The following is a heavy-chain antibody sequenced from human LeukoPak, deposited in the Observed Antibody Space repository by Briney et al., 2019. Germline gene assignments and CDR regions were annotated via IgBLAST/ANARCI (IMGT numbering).Heavy chain of an antibody. Sequence: SETLSLTCIVSGGSISSYYWSWIRQPPGKGLEWIGEINHSGSTNYNPSLKSRVTISVDTSKNQFSLKLSSVTAADTAVYYCARGREVGARGRFDYWGQGTLVTVSS. CDR2: INHSGST. CDR1: GGSISSYY. CDR3: ARGREVGARGRFDY. V-gene: IGHV4-34*01. D-gene: IGHD1-26*01. J-gene: IGHJ4*02.